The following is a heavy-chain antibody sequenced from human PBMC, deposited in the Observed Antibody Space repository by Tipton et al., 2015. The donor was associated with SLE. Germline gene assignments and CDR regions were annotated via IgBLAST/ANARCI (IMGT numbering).Heavy chain of an antibody. CDR2: IYNTGAT. CDR3: AGGNDLDAFDI. Sequence: TLSLTCTVSGGSITSGSYYWSWIRQPAGQGLEWIGRIYNTGATYYNPSLKSRVSMSVDTSKNQFSLKLSSVTAADTAVYYCAGGNDLDAFDIWGQGTMVTVSS. J-gene: IGHJ3*02. D-gene: IGHD3-16*01. V-gene: IGHV4-61*02. CDR1: GGSITSGSYY.